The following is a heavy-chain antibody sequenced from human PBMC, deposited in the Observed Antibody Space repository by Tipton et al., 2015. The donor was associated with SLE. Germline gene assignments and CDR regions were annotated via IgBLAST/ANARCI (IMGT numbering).Heavy chain of an antibody. CDR1: GGSIRSSRHF. CDR2: LYYSGNT. J-gene: IGHJ4*02. CDR3: ARDGGHTYLLGSFDY. V-gene: IGHV4-39*07. D-gene: IGHD3-16*01. Sequence: TLSLTCTVSGGSIRSSRHFWGWIRQPPGKGLEWIGVLYYSGNTYYNPSLKSPVTLSIDTSKNQFSLKMRSVTAADRAMYYCARDGGHTYLLGSFDYWGQGTPVNVS.